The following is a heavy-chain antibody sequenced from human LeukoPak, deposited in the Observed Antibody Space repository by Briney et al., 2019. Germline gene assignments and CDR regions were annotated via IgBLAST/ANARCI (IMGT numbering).Heavy chain of an antibody. V-gene: IGHV4-59*01. D-gene: IGHD3-16*01. J-gene: IGHJ6*03. CDR1: GGSISSYY. Sequence: SETLSLTCTVSGGSISSYYWSWIRQPPGKGLEWIGYIYYSGSTNYNPPLKSRVTISVDTSKNQFSLKLSSVTAADTAVYYCARVYAEEDYYYYMDVWGKGTMVTVSS. CDR3: ARVYAEEDYYYYMDV. CDR2: IYYSGST.